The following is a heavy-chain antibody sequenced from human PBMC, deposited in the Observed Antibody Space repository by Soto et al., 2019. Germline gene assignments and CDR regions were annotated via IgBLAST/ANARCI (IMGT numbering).Heavy chain of an antibody. CDR2: ISYDGSNK. J-gene: IGHJ6*02. V-gene: IGHV3-30*03. CDR3: ARDVGLMASYYYGMDV. Sequence: PVGSLRLSCAASGFTFSSYGMDWVRQAPGKGLEWVAVISYDGSNKYYADSVKGRFTISRDNSRNTLYLQMSSMRAEDTAVYYCARDVGLMASYYYGMDVWGQGTTVTVSS. D-gene: IGHD2-15*01. CDR1: GFTFSSYG.